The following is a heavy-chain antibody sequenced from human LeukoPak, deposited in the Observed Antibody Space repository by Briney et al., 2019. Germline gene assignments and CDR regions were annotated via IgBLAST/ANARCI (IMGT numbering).Heavy chain of an antibody. CDR2: IGTGGNT. V-gene: IGHV3-13*04. J-gene: IGHJ5*01. CDR3: VRGGEIGFDS. D-gene: IGHD3-16*01. Sequence: GGSLRLSCAASGFTFSRYDMHWVRQATGKGVEWISSIGTGGNTYYIGSVKGRFTISRENAKSSLYLQMNSLRAGDTAVYYCVRGGEIGFDSWGQGTLVTVSS. CDR1: GFTFSRYD.